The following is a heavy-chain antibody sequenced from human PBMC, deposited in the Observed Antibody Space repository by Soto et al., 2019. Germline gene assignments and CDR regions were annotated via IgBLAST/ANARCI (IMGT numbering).Heavy chain of an antibody. V-gene: IGHV1-18*01. CDR3: ARDSVVTYYDFWSGYSTYYFDY. Sequence: ASVKVSCKASGYTFTSYGISWVRQAPGQGLEWMGWISAYNGNTNYAQKLQGRVTMTTDTSTSTAYMELRSLRSDDTAVYYCARDSVVTYYDFWSGYSTYYFDYWGQGTLVTVSS. CDR2: ISAYNGNT. CDR1: GYTFTSYG. D-gene: IGHD3-3*01. J-gene: IGHJ4*02.